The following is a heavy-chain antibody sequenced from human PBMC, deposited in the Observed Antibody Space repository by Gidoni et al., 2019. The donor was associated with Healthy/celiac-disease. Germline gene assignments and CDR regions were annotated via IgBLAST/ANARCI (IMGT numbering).Heavy chain of an antibody. CDR2: ISSSSSTI. Sequence: EVQLVASGGGLVQPGGPLRPSCAALGFTFGSYSMNWVRQAPGKGLEWVSYISSSSSTIYYADSVKGRFTISRDNAKNSLYLQMNSLRAEDTAVYYCARDLVDYGDYSRYFDLWGRGTLVTVSS. J-gene: IGHJ2*01. D-gene: IGHD4-17*01. V-gene: IGHV3-48*01. CDR1: GFTFGSYS. CDR3: ARDLVDYGDYSRYFDL.